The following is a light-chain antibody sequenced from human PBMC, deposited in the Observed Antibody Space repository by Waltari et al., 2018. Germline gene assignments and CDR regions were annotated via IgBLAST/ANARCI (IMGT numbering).Light chain of an antibody. V-gene: IGLV1-44*01. Sequence: QSVLTQPPSASGTPGQRVTISCSGSSSNIGVNVVNWYQHFPGTAPRLLIFTNDRRPSGVPDRFSGSKSGTSASLASSGLQSEDEADYYCAVWDDNLSGVVFGAGTKVAVL. CDR2: TND. CDR1: SSNIGVNV. CDR3: AVWDDNLSGVV. J-gene: IGLJ1*01.